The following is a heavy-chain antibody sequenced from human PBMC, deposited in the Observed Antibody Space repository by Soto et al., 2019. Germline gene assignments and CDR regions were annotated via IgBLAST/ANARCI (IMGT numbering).Heavy chain of an antibody. CDR1: GGTFSTYT. CDR2: ITPIFGTA. J-gene: IGHJ5*02. V-gene: IGHV1-69*01. D-gene: IGHD3-22*01. CDR3: ARSQDSSGYWNNCFDP. Sequence: QVQLVQSGAEVKKPGSSVKVSCKAAGGTFSTYTITWVRQAPGQGLEWMGGITPIFGTANYPQKFQGRVTMTADESTGTAYMEMSSLRSEDTAVYYCARSQDSSGYWNNCFDPWGQGTLVTVSS.